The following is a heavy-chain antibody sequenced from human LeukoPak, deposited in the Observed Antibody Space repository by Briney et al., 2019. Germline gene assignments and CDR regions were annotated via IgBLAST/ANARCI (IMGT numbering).Heavy chain of an antibody. CDR2: ISSSSSTI. CDR1: GFTFSSYS. CDR3: AGPEVSTWLDY. D-gene: IGHD5/OR15-5a*01. Sequence: GGSLRLSCAASGFTFSSYSMNWVRQAPGKRLEWVSYISSSSSTIYYADSVKGRFTISRDNAKNSLYLQMNSLRAEDTAVYYCAGPEVSTWLDYWGQGTLVTVSS. J-gene: IGHJ4*02. V-gene: IGHV3-48*01.